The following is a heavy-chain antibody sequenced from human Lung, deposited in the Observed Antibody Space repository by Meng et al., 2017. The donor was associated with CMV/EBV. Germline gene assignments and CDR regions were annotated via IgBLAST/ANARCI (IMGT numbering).Heavy chain of an antibody. D-gene: IGHD6-19*01. CDR3: ARDGPAVAPK. Sequence: SETLSPTCTVSGGSISSYYWSWIRQPPGKGLEWIGYIYYSGSTNYNPSLKSRVTISVDTSKTQSSLKLSSVTAADTAVYYCARDGPAVAPKWGQGTLVTVSS. CDR1: GGSISSYY. V-gene: IGHV4-59*01. J-gene: IGHJ4*02. CDR2: IYYSGST.